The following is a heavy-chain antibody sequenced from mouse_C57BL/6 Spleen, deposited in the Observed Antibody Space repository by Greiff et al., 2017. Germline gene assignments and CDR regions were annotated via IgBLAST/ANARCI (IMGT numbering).Heavy chain of an antibody. CDR2: ISDGGSYT. V-gene: IGHV5-4*01. CDR3: ARDEGYGSAWFAY. D-gene: IGHD1-1*01. Sequence: EVNVVESGGGLVKPGGSLKLSCAASGFTFSSYAMSWVRQTPEKRLEWVATISDGGSYTYYPDNVKGRFTISRDNAKNNLYLQMSHLKSEDTAMYYCARDEGYGSAWFAYWGQGTLVTVSA. J-gene: IGHJ3*01. CDR1: GFTFSSYA.